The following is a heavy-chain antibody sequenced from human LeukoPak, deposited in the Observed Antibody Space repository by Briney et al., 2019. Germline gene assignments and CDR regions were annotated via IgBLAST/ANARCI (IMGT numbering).Heavy chain of an antibody. J-gene: IGHJ4*02. CDR1: GGSFSGYY. CDR3: APPAGPYSSALFGC. CDR2: INHSGST. Sequence: PSETLSLTCAVYGGSFSGYYWSWIRQPPGKGLEWIGEINHSGSTNYNPSLKSRVTISVDTSKNQFSLKLSSVTAADTAVYYCAPPAGPYSSALFGCWGQGTLVTVSS. V-gene: IGHV4-34*01. D-gene: IGHD6-19*01.